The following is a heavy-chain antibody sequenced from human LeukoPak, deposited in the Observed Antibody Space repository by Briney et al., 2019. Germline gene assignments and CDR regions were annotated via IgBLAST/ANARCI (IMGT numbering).Heavy chain of an antibody. Sequence: SGTLSLTCAVSGASISSNNWWSWVRQPPGKGLEWIGEIYHSGNTNYNPSLKSRVIISVDKSKNQLSLNLNSVTAADTTVYYCARDTATAIGDVWGKGTTVTVSS. CDR2: IYHSGNT. D-gene: IGHD2-2*02. CDR3: ARDTATAIGDV. CDR1: GASISSNNW. V-gene: IGHV4-4*02. J-gene: IGHJ6*04.